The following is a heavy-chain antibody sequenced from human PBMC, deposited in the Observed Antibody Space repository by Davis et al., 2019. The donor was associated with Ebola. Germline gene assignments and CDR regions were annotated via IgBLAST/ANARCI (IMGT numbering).Heavy chain of an antibody. J-gene: IGHJ6*02. Sequence: MPGGSLRLSCAVYGGSFSGYYWSWIRQPPVKGLEWIGEINHSGSTNYNPSLKSRVTISVDTSKNEFSLKLSSVTAADTAVYYCARLSLLRGGYGMDVWGQGTTVTVSS. D-gene: IGHD3-10*01. CDR1: GGSFSGYY. V-gene: IGHV4-34*01. CDR3: ARLSLLRGGYGMDV. CDR2: INHSGST.